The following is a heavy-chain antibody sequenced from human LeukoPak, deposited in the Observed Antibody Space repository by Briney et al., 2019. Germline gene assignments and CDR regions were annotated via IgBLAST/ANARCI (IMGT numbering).Heavy chain of an antibody. CDR2: ISDDGSNT. CDR3: AKRVPYSSSSVYFDY. CDR1: GFTFSTYG. D-gene: IGHD6-6*01. Sequence: GGSLRLSCTASGFTFSTYGMNWVRQAPGKGLEWVSSISDDGSNTYYTDSVKGRFTVSRDNSKNTLYLQMNGLRADDTAVYYCAKRVPYSSSSVYFDYWGQGILVTVSS. J-gene: IGHJ4*02. V-gene: IGHV3-23*01.